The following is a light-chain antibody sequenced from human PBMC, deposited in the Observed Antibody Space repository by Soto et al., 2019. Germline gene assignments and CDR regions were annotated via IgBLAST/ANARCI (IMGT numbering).Light chain of an antibody. V-gene: IGLV1-44*01. CDR2: SND. CDR3: ATWDDSLNVV. CDR1: TSNIGTNT. J-gene: IGLJ2*01. Sequence: QSVLTQSPSASGTPGQRVSISCSGSTSNIGTNTVSWYQHLPGTAPQLLIYSNDQRPSAVPGRFSGSKSGTSASLAISGLLSEDEADYYCATWDDSLNVVFGGGTKLTVL.